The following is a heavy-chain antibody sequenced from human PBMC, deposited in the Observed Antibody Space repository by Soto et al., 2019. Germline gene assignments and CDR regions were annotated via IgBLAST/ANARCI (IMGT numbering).Heavy chain of an antibody. CDR1: GGSISSGAYF. Sequence: QVQLQESGPGLVKPSQTLSLTCTVSGGSISSGAYFWSWIRQSPGTGLEWIGYISSIGSTYYNPSLKSRVSVSRDTSKNQFSLKLSSVTTTDTAVYYCARGLVIRPYYYHGMDVWGQGTTVTVSS. CDR2: ISSIGST. J-gene: IGHJ6*02. V-gene: IGHV4-30-4*01. CDR3: ARGLVIRPYYYHGMDV. D-gene: IGHD3-9*01.